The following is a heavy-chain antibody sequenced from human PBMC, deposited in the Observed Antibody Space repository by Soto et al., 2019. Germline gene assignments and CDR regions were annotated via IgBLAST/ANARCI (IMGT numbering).Heavy chain of an antibody. J-gene: IGHJ3*02. V-gene: IGHV4-31*03. D-gene: IGHD2-15*01. CDR3: AMGLLLPYAFDM. CDR2: IYYSGST. CDR1: GGSISSGGYY. Sequence: QVQLQESGPGLVRPSQTLSLTCTVSGGSISSGGYYWSWIRQHPGKGLEWIGYIYYSGSTYYNPSLKSRVTISADTSKNQFSLKLSSVTAADTAVYYCAMGLLLPYAFDMWGQGTMVTVSS.